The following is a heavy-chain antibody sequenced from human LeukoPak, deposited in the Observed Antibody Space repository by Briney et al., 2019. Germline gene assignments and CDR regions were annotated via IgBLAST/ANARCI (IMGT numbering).Heavy chain of an antibody. V-gene: IGHV4-4*07. D-gene: IGHD2-15*01. J-gene: IGHJ5*02. CDR2: IYTSGST. CDR3: ARAGYCSGGSCYSRGHWFDP. CDR1: GGSISSYY. Sequence: SETLSLTCTVSGGSISSYYWSWIRQPAGKGLEWIGRIYTSGSTNYNPSLKSRVTMSVDTPKNQFSLKLSSVTAADTAVYYCARAGYCSGGSCYSRGHWFDPWGQGTLVTVSS.